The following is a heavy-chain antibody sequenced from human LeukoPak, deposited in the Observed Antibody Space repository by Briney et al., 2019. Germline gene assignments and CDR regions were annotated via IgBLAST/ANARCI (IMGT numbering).Heavy chain of an antibody. CDR3: ARPYYYDSSGYYTIGGAFDI. V-gene: IGHV3-23*01. D-gene: IGHD3-22*01. CDR2: ISGSFIST. CDR1: GFTFSNYA. J-gene: IGHJ3*02. Sequence: GGSLRLSCAASGFTFSNYAMSWVRQAPGKGLEWVSAISGSFISTYYADSVKGRFTISRDTSKNTLYLQMNSLRAEDTAVYYCARPYYYDSSGYYTIGGAFDIWGQGTMVTVSS.